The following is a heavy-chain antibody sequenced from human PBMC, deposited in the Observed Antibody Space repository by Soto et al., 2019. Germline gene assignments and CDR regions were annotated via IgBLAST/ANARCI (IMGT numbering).Heavy chain of an antibody. Sequence: EVQLVESGGDLVQPGGSLRLSCAASGFTFSTYWMHWVRQAPGKGLLWVSRIKTDGTYATYADSVKGRFTISRDNAMNTLYLQMNSLSVEDAAVYYCAAGGSGYYANWGQGTLVTVSS. CDR3: AAGGSGYYAN. CDR2: IKTDGTYA. V-gene: IGHV3-74*01. J-gene: IGHJ4*02. D-gene: IGHD3-22*01. CDR1: GFTFSTYW.